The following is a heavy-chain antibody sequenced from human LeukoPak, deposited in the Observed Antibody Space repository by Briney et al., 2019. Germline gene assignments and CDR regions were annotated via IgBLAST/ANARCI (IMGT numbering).Heavy chain of an antibody. Sequence: PSETLSLTCTVSGGSISSYYWSWSRQPAGKGLEWIGRIYTSGSTNYNPSLKSRVTMSVDTSKNQFSLKLSSVTAADTAVYYCARSTTSFHWYFDLWGRGTLVTVSS. CDR1: GGSISSYY. CDR3: ARSTTSFHWYFDL. CDR2: IYTSGST. J-gene: IGHJ2*01. D-gene: IGHD1-7*01. V-gene: IGHV4-4*07.